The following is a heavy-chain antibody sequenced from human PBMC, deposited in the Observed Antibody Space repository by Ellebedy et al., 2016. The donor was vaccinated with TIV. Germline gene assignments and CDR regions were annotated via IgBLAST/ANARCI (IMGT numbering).Heavy chain of an antibody. D-gene: IGHD7-27*01. V-gene: IGHV3-23*01. CDR1: GFTYSNYV. J-gene: IGHJ3*02. CDR2: ISGSGGST. Sequence: GESLKISCAASGFTYSNYVMTWVRQAPVKGLVWVSAISGSGGSTYYVDSVKGRFTISRDNSKNTLYLQMNSLRAEDTAVYYCAKLGGLGIQGGSFEIWGQGTMVTVSS. CDR3: AKLGGLGIQGGSFEI.